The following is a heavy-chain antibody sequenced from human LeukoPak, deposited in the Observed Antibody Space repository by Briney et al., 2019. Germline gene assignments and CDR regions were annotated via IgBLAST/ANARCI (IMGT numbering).Heavy chain of an antibody. CDR3: ARHIGGGIEDMDV. CDR1: GGSIGTYY. V-gene: IGHV4-59*08. J-gene: IGHJ6*03. Sequence: PSETLSLTCTVSGGSIGTYYWSWVRQSPGTGLEWIGYIYVTGTRYHPYLQSRVTISVDRSRNQFFLKMTSVTAADTAVYYCARHIGGGIEDMDVWGRGTKVTVSS. D-gene: IGHD3-16*02. CDR2: IYVTGT.